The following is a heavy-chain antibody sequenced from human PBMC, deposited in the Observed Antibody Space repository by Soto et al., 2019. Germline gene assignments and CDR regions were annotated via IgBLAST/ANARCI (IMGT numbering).Heavy chain of an antibody. J-gene: IGHJ4*02. V-gene: IGHV3-66*01. CDR3: ARDPGITGTGYFDY. CDR2: IYSGGST. CDR1: GFTVSSNY. D-gene: IGHD1-20*01. Sequence: PGGSLRLSCAASGFTVSSNYMSWVRQAPGKGLEWVSVIYSGGSTYYAGSVKGRFTISRDNSKNTLYLQMNSLRAEDTAVYYCARDPGITGTGYFDYWGQGTLVTVSS.